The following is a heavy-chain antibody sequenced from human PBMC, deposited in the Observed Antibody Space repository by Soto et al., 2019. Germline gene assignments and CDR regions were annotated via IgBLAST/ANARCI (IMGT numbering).Heavy chain of an antibody. CDR2: IYPDDSDT. Sequence: GESLKISCKHSGFNFPTFWIAWVRQMPGKGLEWMGTIYPDDSDTRYSPSFQGQVTISADKSIQTAYLQGGSLKASDSALYYCARGKNRSPRGVLAVWGQGTPVPGSS. CDR3: ARGKNRSPRGVLAV. D-gene: IGHD3-3*01. J-gene: IGHJ4*02. CDR1: GFNFPTFW. V-gene: IGHV5-51*01.